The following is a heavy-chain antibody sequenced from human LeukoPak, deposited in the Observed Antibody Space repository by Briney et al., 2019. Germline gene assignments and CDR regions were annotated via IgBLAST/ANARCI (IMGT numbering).Heavy chain of an antibody. Sequence: PGGSLRLSCAASGFTFDDYAMHWVRQAPGQGLEWVSLISWEGDTTYYADSVRGRFTISRDNSKNSLYLQMNSLRTEVTAFYYCTRDTDYGSATNYFDYWGQGSLVSVSS. V-gene: IGHV3-43*01. CDR1: GFTFDDYA. CDR3: TRDTDYGSATNYFDY. CDR2: ISWEGDTT. J-gene: IGHJ4*02. D-gene: IGHD3-10*01.